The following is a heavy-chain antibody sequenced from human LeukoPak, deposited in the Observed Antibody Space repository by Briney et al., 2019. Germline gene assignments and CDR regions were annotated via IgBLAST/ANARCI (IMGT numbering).Heavy chain of an antibody. CDR3: AGQQWLDGAYYFDY. CDR1: GFTFSSSS. CDR2: ISSSSSYI. J-gene: IGHJ4*02. Sequence: GGSLRLSCAASGFTFSSSSMNWVRQAPGKGLEWVSSISSSSSYIYFPDSVKGRFTISRDNAKNSLYLQMNSLRAEDTAVYYCAGQQWLDGAYYFDYWGQGTLVTVSS. D-gene: IGHD6-19*01. V-gene: IGHV3-21*01.